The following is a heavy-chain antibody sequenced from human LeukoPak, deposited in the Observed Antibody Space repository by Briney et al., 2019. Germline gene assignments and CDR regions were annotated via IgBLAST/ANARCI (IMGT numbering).Heavy chain of an antibody. D-gene: IGHD2-2*01. CDR3: ARVPYQAGYYFDY. CDR1: GGSFSGYY. V-gene: IGHV4-34*01. CDR2: INHSGST. J-gene: IGHJ4*02. Sequence: SETLSLTCAVYGGSFSGYYWSWIRQTPGKGLEWIWEINHSGSTTYNPSPKSRVTIVVDTSKNQFSLKLSSVTAADKAVYYCARVPYQAGYYFDYWGQGTLVTVSS.